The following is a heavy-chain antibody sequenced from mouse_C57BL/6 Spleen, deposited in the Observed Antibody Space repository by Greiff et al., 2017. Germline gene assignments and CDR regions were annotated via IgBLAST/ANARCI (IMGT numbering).Heavy chain of an antibody. D-gene: IGHD2-2*01. Sequence: QVQLKQSGAELVRPGASVTLSCKASGYTFTDYEMHWVKQTPVHGLEWIGAIDPETGGTAYNQKFKGKAILTADKSSSTAYMELRSLTSEDSAVYYCTTYGDDFAWFAYWGQGTLVTVSA. J-gene: IGHJ3*01. CDR2: IDPETGGT. V-gene: IGHV1-15*01. CDR3: TTYGDDFAWFAY. CDR1: GYTFTDYE.